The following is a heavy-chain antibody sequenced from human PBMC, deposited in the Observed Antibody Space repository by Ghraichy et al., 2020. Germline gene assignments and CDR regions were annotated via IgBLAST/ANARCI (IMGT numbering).Heavy chain of an antibody. V-gene: IGHV4-4*07. CDR1: GGSISSYY. CDR2: IYTSGST. J-gene: IGHJ6*02. CDR3: ARDPGGFEMATMGDYYYGMDV. D-gene: IGHD5-24*01. Sequence: SETLSLTCTVSGGSISSYYWSWIRQPAGKGLEWIGRIYTSGSTNYNPSLKSRVTMSVDTSKNQFSLKLSSVTAADTAVYYCARDPGGFEMATMGDYYYGMDVWGQGTTVTVSS.